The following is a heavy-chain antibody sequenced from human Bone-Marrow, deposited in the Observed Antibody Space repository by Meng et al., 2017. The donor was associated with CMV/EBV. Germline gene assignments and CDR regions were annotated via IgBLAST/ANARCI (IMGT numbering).Heavy chain of an antibody. D-gene: IGHD2-2*02. V-gene: IGHV3-48*03. CDR3: ARGGCSSTSCSTYSYYGMDV. J-gene: IGHJ6*02. CDR2: ISSSGSTI. CDR1: GFTFSSYE. Sequence: GESLKISCAASGFTFSSYEMNWVRQAPGKGLEWVSYISSSGSTIYYADSVKGRFTISRENAKNSLYLQMDSLRAGDTAVYYCARGGCSSTSCSTYSYYGMDVWGQGTTVTVSS.